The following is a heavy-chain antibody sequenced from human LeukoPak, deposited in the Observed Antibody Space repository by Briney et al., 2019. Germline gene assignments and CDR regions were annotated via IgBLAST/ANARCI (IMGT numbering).Heavy chain of an antibody. V-gene: IGHV4-39*01. Sequence: SETLSLTCTVSGGSISSSIYYWGWIRQPPGKGLEWIGSIYYSGSTYFNPSVKGRVTISVDTSKNQFTLKLTSVTAADTAVYYCASVIGDLSDWGQGTLVTVSS. D-gene: IGHD7-27*01. J-gene: IGHJ4*02. CDR2: IYYSGST. CDR3: ASVIGDLSD. CDR1: GGSISSSIYY.